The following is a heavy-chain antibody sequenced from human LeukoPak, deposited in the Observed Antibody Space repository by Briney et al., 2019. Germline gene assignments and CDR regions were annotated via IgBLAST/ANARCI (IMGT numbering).Heavy chain of an antibody. CDR1: GYTFTRYA. D-gene: IGHD6-19*01. J-gene: IGHJ3*01. CDR2: INPFNGNT. Sequence: ASVKASCKASGYTFTRYAISWVRQAPGQGLEWMGWINPFNGNTNDAERFQGRVIMTTDTSTRTAYMELKSLRSDDTAVYYCARDYTSAEWLGFAFDVWGQGTMISVSS. CDR3: ARDYTSAEWLGFAFDV. V-gene: IGHV1-18*01.